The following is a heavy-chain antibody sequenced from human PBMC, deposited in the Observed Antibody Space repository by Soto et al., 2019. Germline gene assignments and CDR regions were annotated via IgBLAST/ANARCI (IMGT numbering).Heavy chain of an antibody. CDR2: IYHSGST. Sequence: SETLSLTFVISGGSIRSGGYSWSWIRQPPGKGLEWIGYIYHSGSTYYNPSLKSRVTISVDRSKNQFSLKLSSVTAADTAVYYCARVPDRWGQGTLVTVSS. V-gene: IGHV4-30-2*01. J-gene: IGHJ5*02. D-gene: IGHD2-2*01. CDR1: GGSIRSGGYS. CDR3: ARVPDR.